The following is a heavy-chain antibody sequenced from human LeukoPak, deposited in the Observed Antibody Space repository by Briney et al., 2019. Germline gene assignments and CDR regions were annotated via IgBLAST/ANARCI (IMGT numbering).Heavy chain of an antibody. V-gene: IGHV1-46*01. CDR3: AAEYYDILTGFDY. Sequence: ASVKVSCKASGYTFTSYYMHWVRQAPGQGLEWMGIINPSGGSTSYAQKLQGRVTMTRDTSTSTVYMELSSLRSEDTAVYYCAAEYYDILTGFDYWGQGTLVTVSS. CDR1: GYTFTSYY. CDR2: INPSGGST. D-gene: IGHD3-9*01. J-gene: IGHJ4*02.